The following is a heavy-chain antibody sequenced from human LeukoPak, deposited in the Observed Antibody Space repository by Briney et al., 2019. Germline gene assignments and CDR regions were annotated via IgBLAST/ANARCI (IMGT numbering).Heavy chain of an antibody. J-gene: IGHJ4*02. D-gene: IGHD4-17*01. Sequence: PGGSLRLSCAASGFTFSSYTMSWVRQARGKGLEWVSYISSSSSTIYYADSVKGRFTISRDNANNSLYLQMNSLRAEDTAVYYCARWQQGGNFGDYRYYFDYWGQGTRVTVSS. CDR2: ISSSSSTI. CDR1: GFTFSSYT. V-gene: IGHV3-48*04. CDR3: ARWQQGGNFGDYRYYFDY.